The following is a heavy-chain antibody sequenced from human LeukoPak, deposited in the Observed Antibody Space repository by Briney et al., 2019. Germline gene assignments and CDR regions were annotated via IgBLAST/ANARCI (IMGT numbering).Heavy chain of an antibody. CDR1: GFTFDIYV. Sequence: PGGSLTLSCPASGFTFDIYVMNWLRQAPGKGLDGVSFINSGSNTLYYADSVKGRIHISRDHARNSLDLQMNSLRVDDTAVYYWARDRMGGSFDYWGQGTLVTVSS. CDR3: ARDRMGGSFDY. D-gene: IGHD2-15*01. J-gene: IGHJ4*02. V-gene: IGHV3-48*01. CDR2: INSGSNTL.